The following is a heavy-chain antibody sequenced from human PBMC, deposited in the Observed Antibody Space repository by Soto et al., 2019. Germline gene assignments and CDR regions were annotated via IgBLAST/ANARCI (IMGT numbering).Heavy chain of an antibody. D-gene: IGHD2-8*01. CDR1: GYTFTSYG. CDR2: ISAYNGNT. CDR3: AGGGHCTTGVCNTGPHVFES. Sequence: QVQLVQSGAEVKKPGASVKVSCKASGYTFTSYGFTWVRQAPGQGLEWMGWISAYNGNTNYAQKLQGRVTMTTDKATSTANMGRRTLRSYDTAVFSCAGGGHCTTGVCNTGPHVFESWGKGTMVTVAS. V-gene: IGHV1-18*04. J-gene: IGHJ3*02.